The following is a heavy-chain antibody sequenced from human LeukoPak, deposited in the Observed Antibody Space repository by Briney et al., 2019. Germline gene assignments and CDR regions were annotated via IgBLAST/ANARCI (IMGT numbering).Heavy chain of an antibody. V-gene: IGHV4-59*01. J-gene: IGHJ4*02. Sequence: SETLSLTCTVSGGSISSYYWSWIRQPPGKGLEWIGYIYYSGSTNYNPSLKSRVTISVDTSKNQFSLKLSSVTAADTAVYYCAREAVTFGGVIAAFDCWGQGTLVTVSS. CDR1: GGSISSYY. D-gene: IGHD3-16*02. CDR2: IYYSGST. CDR3: AREAVTFGGVIAAFDC.